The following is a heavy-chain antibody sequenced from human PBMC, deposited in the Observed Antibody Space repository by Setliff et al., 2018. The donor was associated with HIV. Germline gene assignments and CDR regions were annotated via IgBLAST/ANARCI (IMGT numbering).Heavy chain of an antibody. Sequence: GGSLRLSCAASGFTFSDYNMRWVRQAPGKGLEWVSSISKNGENRDYADSVQGRFTISRDNSKNTLYLQMDSLRAEDTAVYFCAEGYQFSDYWGRGTLVTVSS. J-gene: IGHJ4*02. CDR3: AEGYQFSDY. V-gene: IGHV3-23*01. CDR2: ISKNGENR. CDR1: GFTFSDYN. D-gene: IGHD2-2*01.